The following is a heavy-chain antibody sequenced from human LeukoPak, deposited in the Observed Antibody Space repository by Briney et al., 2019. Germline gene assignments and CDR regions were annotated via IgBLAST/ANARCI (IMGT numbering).Heavy chain of an antibody. V-gene: IGHV3-7*01. CDR3: ARDRGYAFDI. D-gene: IGHD3-10*01. CDR1: GFTFSTYW. CDR2: IKPDGSEK. J-gene: IGHJ3*02. Sequence: GGSLRLSCEASGFTFSTYWMSWVRQAPGKGLEWVANIKPDGSEKDYVDSLKGRFTISRDNAKDSLHLQVNSLRDEDTAVYYCARDRGYAFDIWGQGTMVTVSS.